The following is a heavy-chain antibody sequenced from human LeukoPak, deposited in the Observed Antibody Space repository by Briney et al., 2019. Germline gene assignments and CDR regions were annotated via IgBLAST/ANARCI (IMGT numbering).Heavy chain of an antibody. CDR3: ARGVGISFDP. CDR1: GGSISSGDYY. V-gene: IGHV4-30-4*01. CDR2: IYYSGST. Sequence: SETLSLTCTVSGGSISSGDYYWSWIRQPPGKGLEWIGYIYYSGSTYYNPSLKSRVTISVDTSKNQFSLKLSSVTAADTAVYYRARGVGISFDPWGQGTLVTVSS. D-gene: IGHD6-13*01. J-gene: IGHJ5*02.